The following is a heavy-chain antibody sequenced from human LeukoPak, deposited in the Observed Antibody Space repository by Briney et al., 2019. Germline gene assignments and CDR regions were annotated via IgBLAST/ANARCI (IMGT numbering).Heavy chain of an antibody. V-gene: IGHV5-51*01. Sequence: GESLKISCNTSGYSFTNYWIGWVRQMPGKGLEWMGFVYPDDSDTRYSPSIQGQVTISADKSIRTAHLHWSSLKASDTAMYYWARLSTTTVRGGGFFDYWGQGTLVTVSS. J-gene: IGHJ4*02. CDR2: VYPDDSDT. CDR3: ARLSTTTVRGGGFFDY. CDR1: GYSFTNYW. D-gene: IGHD3-10*01.